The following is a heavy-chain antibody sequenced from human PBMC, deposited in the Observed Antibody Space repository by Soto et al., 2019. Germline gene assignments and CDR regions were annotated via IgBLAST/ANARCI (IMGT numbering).Heavy chain of an antibody. CDR3: AKDTYYHDSSGYYIFDY. D-gene: IGHD3-22*01. V-gene: IGHV3-30*18. CDR2: ISYDGSNT. Sequence: QVQLVESGGGVVQPGRSLRLSCAASGFTFNSYGMHWVRQAPGKGLERVARISYDGSNTNYVESVKGQFTISRDNSKKTVYRQMNSLRAEDTAVYYCAKDTYYHDSSGYYIFDYWGQGTLVIVSS. CDR1: GFTFNSYG. J-gene: IGHJ4*02.